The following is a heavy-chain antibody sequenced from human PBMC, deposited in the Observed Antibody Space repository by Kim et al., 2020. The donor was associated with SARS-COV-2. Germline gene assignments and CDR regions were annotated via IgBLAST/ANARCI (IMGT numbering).Heavy chain of an antibody. D-gene: IGHD6-13*01. CDR2: GT. Sequence: GTNYAQQFQGRATMTRDTSISTAYMELSRLRSDDTAVYYCARDTPAAAEIWGQGTLVTVSS. CDR3: ARDTPAAAEI. V-gene: IGHV1-2*02. J-gene: IGHJ4*02.